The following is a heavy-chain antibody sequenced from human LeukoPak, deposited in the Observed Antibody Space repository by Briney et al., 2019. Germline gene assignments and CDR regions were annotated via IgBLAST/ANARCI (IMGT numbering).Heavy chain of an antibody. V-gene: IGHV3-23*01. D-gene: IGHD6-6*01. CDR1: GFTFSSYA. J-gene: IGHJ6*02. CDR3: AKGGSPSGPYYYGMDV. Sequence: GGSLRLSCAASGFTFSSYAMRWVRQAPGKGLEWFSAISSSGDSTIHAGSVKGRFTISRDNSKNTVYLQMNSLRAEDTAVYYCAKGGSPSGPYYYGMDVWGQGTTVTVSS. CDR2: ISSSGDST.